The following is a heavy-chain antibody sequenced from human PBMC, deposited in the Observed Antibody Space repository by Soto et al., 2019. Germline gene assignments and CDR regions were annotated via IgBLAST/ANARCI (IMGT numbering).Heavy chain of an antibody. CDR1: GFTFSDYY. D-gene: IGHD2-15*01. CDR3: ARLSTGTVVAAIYYYYGMDV. V-gene: IGHV3-11*01. J-gene: IGHJ6*02. Sequence: GGSLRLSCAASGFTFSDYYMSWIRQAPGKGLEWVSYISSSGSTIYYADSVKGRFTISRDNAKNSLYLQMNSLRAEDTAVYYCARLSTGTVVAAIYYYYGMDVWGQGTTVTVSS. CDR2: ISSSGSTI.